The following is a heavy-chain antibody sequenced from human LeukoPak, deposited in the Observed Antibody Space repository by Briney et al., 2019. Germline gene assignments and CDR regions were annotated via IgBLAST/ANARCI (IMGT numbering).Heavy chain of an antibody. J-gene: IGHJ4*02. Sequence: GGSLRLSCAASVFTFSSSSMSWVRQAPGKGLEWVSAISNNGGYTYYADSVQGRSTISRDNSKSTLCLQMNSLRAEDTAVYYCAKQLGYCSDGSCYFPYWGQGTLVTVSS. CDR3: AKQLGYCSDGSCYFPY. CDR1: VFTFSSSS. CDR2: ISNNGGYT. D-gene: IGHD2-15*01. V-gene: IGHV3-23*01.